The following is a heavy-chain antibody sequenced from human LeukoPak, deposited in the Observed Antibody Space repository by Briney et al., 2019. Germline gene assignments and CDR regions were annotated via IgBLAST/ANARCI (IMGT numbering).Heavy chain of an antibody. CDR3: VRGIDTTGYFNY. D-gene: IGHD3-22*01. V-gene: IGHV3-11*05. Sequence: GGSLRLSCAASGFTFSDYYMSWIRQAPGKGLEWVSYISSSSSYTNYADSVKGRFTISRDNAKNSLYLQMNSLRAEDTALYYCVRGIDTTGYFNYWGQGTLVTVSS. CDR2: ISSSSSYT. CDR1: GFTFSDYY. J-gene: IGHJ4*02.